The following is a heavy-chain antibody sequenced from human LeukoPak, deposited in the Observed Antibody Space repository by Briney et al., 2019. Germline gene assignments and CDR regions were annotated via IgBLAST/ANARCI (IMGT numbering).Heavy chain of an antibody. CDR2: INGDGTST. CDR1: GFIFSSYW. Sequence: GGSLRLSCAASGFIFSSYWMHWVRQKPGEGPLWLSRINGDGTSTAYAHSVQGRFILSRDNAKNRLYLQMNSLRVDDTAVYYCTRQWHTPSDYWGQGTVVTVSS. V-gene: IGHV3-74*03. CDR3: TRQWHTPSDY. J-gene: IGHJ4*02. D-gene: IGHD6-19*01.